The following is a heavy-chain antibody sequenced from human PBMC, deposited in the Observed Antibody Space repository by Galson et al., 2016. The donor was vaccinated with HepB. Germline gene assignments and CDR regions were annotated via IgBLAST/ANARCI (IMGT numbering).Heavy chain of an antibody. V-gene: IGHV3-53*01. CDR3: ARDCSSSACSPEILYAMDV. J-gene: IGHJ6*02. D-gene: IGHD2-2*01. CDR1: GFTVTTHY. Sequence: SLRLSCAVSGFTVTTHYMSWVRQAPGKGLEWVSIIYGGGGTHYADSVKGRFTISRDSSNNTVFLEMSRLRGDDTGTYYCARDCSSSACSPEILYAMDVWGRGTSVTVSS. CDR2: IYGGGGT.